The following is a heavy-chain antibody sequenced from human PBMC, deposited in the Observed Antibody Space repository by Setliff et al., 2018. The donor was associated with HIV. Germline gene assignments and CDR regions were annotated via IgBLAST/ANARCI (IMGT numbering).Heavy chain of an antibody. D-gene: IGHD2-2*01. CDR1: GGSIRTGDW. V-gene: IGHV4-4*02. J-gene: IGHJ5*02. Sequence: SETLSLTCAVSGGSIRTGDWWSWVRQSPGKGLEWIGEISHSGSTNYNPSLRSRVTISVDTSKNQFSLKLTSVTAADTAVYFCARGTRSSVNWFDPWGQGTLVTVSS. CDR2: ISHSGST. CDR3: ARGTRSSVNWFDP.